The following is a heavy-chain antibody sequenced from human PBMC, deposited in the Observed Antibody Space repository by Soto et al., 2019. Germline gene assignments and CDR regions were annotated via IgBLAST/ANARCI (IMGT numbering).Heavy chain of an antibody. Sequence: QVHLVQSGPEVKEPGASVRVSCKASGYTFNSAGLAWVRQAPGQGLEWMGWISVDNGDTKYAQKFQGRVTMTTDTSTTTAYMDLRGLKSDDTAVFYCARVQSLEYCRSASCYDGFAHWGQGTLVTVPS. CDR3: ARVQSLEYCRSASCYDGFAH. CDR2: ISVDNGDT. V-gene: IGHV1-18*01. J-gene: IGHJ4*02. CDR1: GYTFNSAG. D-gene: IGHD2-2*01.